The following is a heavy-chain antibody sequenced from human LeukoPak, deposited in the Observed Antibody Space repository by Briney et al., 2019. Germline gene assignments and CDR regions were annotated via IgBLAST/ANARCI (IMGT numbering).Heavy chain of an antibody. Sequence: PGGSLILSCAASGFTFSNYRMNWVRQAPGKGLEWVSSISSSSSYIYYADSVKGRFTISRDNANNSLYLQMNSLRADDTAVYYCARAGVATTGDWYFDLWGRGTLVTVSS. CDR2: ISSSSSYI. V-gene: IGHV3-21*01. J-gene: IGHJ2*01. D-gene: IGHD5-12*01. CDR1: GFTFSNYR. CDR3: ARAGVATTGDWYFDL.